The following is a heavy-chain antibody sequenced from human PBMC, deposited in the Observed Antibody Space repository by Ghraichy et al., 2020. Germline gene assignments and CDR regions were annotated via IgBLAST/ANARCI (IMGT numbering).Heavy chain of an antibody. CDR3: AHRLRGSSWDY. D-gene: IGHD6-13*01. J-gene: IGHJ4*02. Sequence: SGTTLVKPTQTLALTCSFSGFSLNTREVGVGWIRQPPGRALEWLALIYWNDEKHYSPSLNNRLSITKDTSKNQVVLTMTNMDPVDTATYYSAHRLRGSSWDYWGQGTLVTVSS. CDR2: IYWNDEK. CDR1: GFSLNTREVG. V-gene: IGHV2-5*01.